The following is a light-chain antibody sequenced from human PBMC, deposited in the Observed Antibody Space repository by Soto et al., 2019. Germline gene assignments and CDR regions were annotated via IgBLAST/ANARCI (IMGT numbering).Light chain of an antibody. J-gene: IGKJ4*01. CDR2: GAS. CDR1: QSVSTN. V-gene: IGKV3-11*01. Sequence: EIVLTQSPATLSLSPGERGTLSCWASQSVSTNLAWYQQKPGQAPRLLIYGASNRVTGITARFSGSGSGTDLTLTISSLESEDFADYYCQSRATWPPGATFGGGTKVEI. CDR3: QSRATWPPGAT.